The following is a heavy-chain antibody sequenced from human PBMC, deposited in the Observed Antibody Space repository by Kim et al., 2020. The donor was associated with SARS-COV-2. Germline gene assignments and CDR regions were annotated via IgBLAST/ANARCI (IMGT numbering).Heavy chain of an antibody. CDR2: IYYSGST. CDR1: GGSISSSSYY. Sequence: SETLSLTCTVSGGSISSSSYYWGWIRQPPGKGLEWIGSIYYSGSTYYNPSLKSRVTISVDTSKNQFSLKLSSVTAADTAVYYCARLGGSYLGSDYWGQGTLVTVSP. V-gene: IGHV4-39*01. J-gene: IGHJ4*02. CDR3: ARLGGSYLGSDY. D-gene: IGHD1-26*01.